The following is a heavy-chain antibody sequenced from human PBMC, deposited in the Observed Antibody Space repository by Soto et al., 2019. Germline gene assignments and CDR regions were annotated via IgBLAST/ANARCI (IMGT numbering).Heavy chain of an antibody. CDR1: GGSIGSGGYY. CDR3: ARGAGYYDSSGYYPRLDWWFDP. J-gene: IGHJ5*02. Sequence: QVQLQESGPGLVKPSQTLSLTCTVSGGSIGSGGYYWSWIRQHPGKGLEWIGYIYYSGSTYYNPSLKSRVTISVDTSKNQLSLKLSSVTAADTAVYYCARGAGYYDSSGYYPRLDWWFDPWGQGTLVTVSS. CDR2: IYYSGST. D-gene: IGHD3-22*01. V-gene: IGHV4-31*03.